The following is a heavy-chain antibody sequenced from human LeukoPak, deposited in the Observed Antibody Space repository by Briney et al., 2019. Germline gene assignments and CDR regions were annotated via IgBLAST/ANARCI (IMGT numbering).Heavy chain of an antibody. CDR2: IYHSGST. D-gene: IGHD5-18*01. J-gene: IGHJ4*02. CDR1: GYSISSGYY. CDR3: ARNRYSYGPPPFDY. V-gene: IGHV4-38-2*02. Sequence: SETLSLTCTVSGYSISSGYYWGWIRQPPGKGLEWIGSIYHSGSTYYNPSLKSRVTISVDTSKNQFSLKLSSVTAADTAVYYCARNRYSYGPPPFDYWGQGTLVTVSS.